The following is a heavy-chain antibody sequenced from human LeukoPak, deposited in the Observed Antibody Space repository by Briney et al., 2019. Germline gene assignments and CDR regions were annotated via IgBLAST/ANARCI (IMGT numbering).Heavy chain of an antibody. V-gene: IGHV4-59*01. J-gene: IGHJ5*02. Sequence: EWIGYIYYSASTNYNPSLKSPVTISVDPSKNQFSLKLSSVTAADTAVYYCARESRGFDPWGQGTLVTVSS. CDR3: ARESRGFDP. CDR2: IYYSAST.